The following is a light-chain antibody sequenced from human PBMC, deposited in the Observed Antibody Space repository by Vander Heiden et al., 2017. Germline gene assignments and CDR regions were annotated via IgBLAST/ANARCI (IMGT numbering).Light chain of an antibody. CDR3: AAWDDSLSGSVL. J-gene: IGLJ2*01. CDR2: RNN. Sequence: QSVLTQPTSASGTPGQRVTISCSGSSSNIGSNSVYWYQQLPGTAPKLLIYRNNQRPSGVPDRFSGSKSGTSASLAISGLRSEDEADYYCAAWDDSLSGSVLFGGGTKLTVL. V-gene: IGLV1-47*01. CDR1: SSNIGSNS.